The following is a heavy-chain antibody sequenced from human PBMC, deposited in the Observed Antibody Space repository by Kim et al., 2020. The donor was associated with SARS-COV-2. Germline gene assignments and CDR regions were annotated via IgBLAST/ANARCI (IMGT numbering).Heavy chain of an antibody. D-gene: IGHD6-19*01. CDR2: ISSSGSTI. Sequence: GGSLRLSCAASGFTFSSYEMNWVRQAPGKGLEWVSYISSSGSTIYYADSVKGRFTISRDNAKNSLYLQMNSLRAEDTAVYYCARGGVAVAEDYWGQGTLVTVSS. V-gene: IGHV3-48*03. CDR3: ARGGVAVAEDY. J-gene: IGHJ4*02. CDR1: GFTFSSYE.